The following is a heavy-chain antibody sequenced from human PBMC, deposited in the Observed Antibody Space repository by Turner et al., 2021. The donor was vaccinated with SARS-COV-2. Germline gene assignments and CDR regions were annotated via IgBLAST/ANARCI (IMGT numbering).Heavy chain of an antibody. D-gene: IGHD2-2*01. V-gene: IGHV1-24*01. CDR1: GYTLTELS. CDR3: ATGYQLRVNWFDP. Sequence: QVKLVQSGAAVKKPGASVKVSCKVSGYTLTELSMYWVRQAPGKGLEWMGGFDPEDGETIYAQNFQGRVTMTEDTSTDTAYMELSSLRSEDTAVYFCATGYQLRVNWFDPWGQGTLVTVSS. J-gene: IGHJ5*02. CDR2: FDPEDGET.